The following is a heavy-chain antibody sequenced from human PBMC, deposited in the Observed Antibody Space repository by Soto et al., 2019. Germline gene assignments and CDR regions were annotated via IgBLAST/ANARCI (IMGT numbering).Heavy chain of an antibody. CDR1: GYSLTKLS. J-gene: IGHJ5*02. V-gene: IGHV1-24*01. D-gene: IGHD6-19*01. Sequence: ASVKVSCKVSGYSLTKLSIHWVRQAPGKGLEWMGGFDPEDGETIYAQKFQGRVTMTEDTSTDTAYMELSSLRSDDTAVYYCARVVGVQWLGRGFDPWGQGTLVTVSS. CDR2: FDPEDGET. CDR3: ARVVGVQWLGRGFDP.